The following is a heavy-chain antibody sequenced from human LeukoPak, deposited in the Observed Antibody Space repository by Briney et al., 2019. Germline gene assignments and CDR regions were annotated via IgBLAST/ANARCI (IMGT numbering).Heavy chain of an antibody. D-gene: IGHD3-16*01. CDR3: ARDDYVWGSTWGYFDY. CDR2: ISSSGTYI. Sequence: GGSLRLSCAASGFTFSSYSMNWVRQAPGKGLEWVSSISSSGTYIYYADSVKGRFTISRDNAKNSLYLQMNSLRAEDTAVYYCARDDYVWGSTWGYFDYWGQGTLVTVSS. J-gene: IGHJ4*02. CDR1: GFTFSSYS. V-gene: IGHV3-21*01.